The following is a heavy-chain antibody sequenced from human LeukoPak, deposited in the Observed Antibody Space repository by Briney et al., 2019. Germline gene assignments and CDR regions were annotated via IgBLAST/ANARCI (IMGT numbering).Heavy chain of an antibody. J-gene: IGHJ4*02. V-gene: IGHV4-59*08. CDR3: ARQSYYYDSSGYFDY. CDR2: IYYSGST. D-gene: IGHD3-22*01. CDR1: GGSISSYY. Sequence: PSETLSLTCTVSGGSISSYYWSWIRQPPGKGLEWIGYIYYSGSTNYNPSLKSRVTISVDTSKNQFSLKLSSVTAADTAVYYCARQSYYYDSSGYFDYWGQGTPVTVSS.